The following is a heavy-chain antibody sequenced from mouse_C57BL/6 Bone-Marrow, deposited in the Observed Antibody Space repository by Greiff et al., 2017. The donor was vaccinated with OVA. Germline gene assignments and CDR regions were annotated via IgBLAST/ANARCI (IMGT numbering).Heavy chain of an antibody. CDR3: ASAY. CDR1: GFNIKDYY. J-gene: IGHJ3*01. CDR2: IDPEDGET. Sequence: VHVKQSGAELVKPGASVKLSCTASGFNIKDYYMPWVKQSPEQGLEWIGRIDPEDGETKYAPKFQGRATITTDTSSNTLYLQLSSLTSEDTAVYYGASAYWGQGTRVTVSA. V-gene: IGHV14-2*01.